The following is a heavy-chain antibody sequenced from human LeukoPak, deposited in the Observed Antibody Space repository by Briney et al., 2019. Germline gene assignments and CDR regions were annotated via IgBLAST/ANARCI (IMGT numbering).Heavy chain of an antibody. CDR2: IYYSGST. V-gene: IGHV4-39*07. Sequence: SETLSLTCTVSGGSISSSSYYWGWIRQPPGKGLEWIGSIYYSGSTYYNPSLKSRVTISVDTSKNQFSLKLSSVTAADTAVYYCARDQGQGYTDVWGKGTTVTVSS. CDR1: GGSISSSSYY. J-gene: IGHJ6*03. CDR3: ARDQGQGYTDV.